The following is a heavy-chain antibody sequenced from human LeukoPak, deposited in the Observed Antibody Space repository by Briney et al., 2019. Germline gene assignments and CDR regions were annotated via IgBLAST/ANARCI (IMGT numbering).Heavy chain of an antibody. V-gene: IGHV4-34*01. CDR1: GDSLNNNAYY. Sequence: SETLSLTCTVAGDSLNNNAYYWSWIRQPPGKGLEWIGEINHSGSTNYNPSLKSRVTISVDTSKNQFSLKLSSVTAADTAVYYCARGPRPLQGYVLRRYCSGGSCYYTFDYWGQGTWSPSPQ. D-gene: IGHD2-15*01. J-gene: IGHJ4*02. CDR3: ARGPRPLQGYVLRRYCSGGSCYYTFDY. CDR2: INHSGST.